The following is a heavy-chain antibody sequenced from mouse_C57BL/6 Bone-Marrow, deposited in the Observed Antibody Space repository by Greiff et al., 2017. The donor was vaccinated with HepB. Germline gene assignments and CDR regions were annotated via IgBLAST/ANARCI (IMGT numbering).Heavy chain of an antibody. V-gene: IGHV7-1*01. CDR2: SRNKANDYTT. Sequence: EVMLVESGGGLVQSGRSLRLSCATSGFTFSDFYMEWVRQAPGKGLEWIAASRNKANDYTTEYSASVKGRFIVSRDTSQSNLYLQMNALRAEDTAIYYCARDARYYAMDYWGQGTSVTVSS. CDR3: ARDARYYAMDY. CDR1: GFTFSDFY. J-gene: IGHJ4*01.